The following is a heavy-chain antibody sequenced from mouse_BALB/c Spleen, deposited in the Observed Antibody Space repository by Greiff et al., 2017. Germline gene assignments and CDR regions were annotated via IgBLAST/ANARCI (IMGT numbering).Heavy chain of an antibody. J-gene: IGHJ2*01. CDR1: GYTFTSYW. Sequence: QVQLKQSGAELARPGASVKLSCKASGYTFTSYWMQWVKQRPGQGLEWIGAIYPGDGDTRYTQKFKGKATLTADKSSSTAYMQLSSLASEDSAVYYCARFHDYFDYWGQGTTLTVSS. D-gene: IGHD1-2*01. CDR2: IYPGDGDT. CDR3: ARFHDYFDY. V-gene: IGHV1-87*01.